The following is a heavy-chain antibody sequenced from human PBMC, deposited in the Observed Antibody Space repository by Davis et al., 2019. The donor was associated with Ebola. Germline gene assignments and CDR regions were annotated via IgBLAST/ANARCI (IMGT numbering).Heavy chain of an antibody. V-gene: IGHV3-30*03. J-gene: IGHJ4*02. CDR1: GFTFSTYG. CDR2: ILYDGSTK. CDR3: ARAEPTYYYGSGRYQTLYYFDY. D-gene: IGHD3-10*01. Sequence: GESLKISCAASGFTFSTYGMHWVRQAPGKGPEWVAVILYDGSTKYYAASVKGRFTISRDNSKNTLYLQMNSLRPDDTAVYYCARAEPTYYYGSGRYQTLYYFDYWGQGTLVTVSS.